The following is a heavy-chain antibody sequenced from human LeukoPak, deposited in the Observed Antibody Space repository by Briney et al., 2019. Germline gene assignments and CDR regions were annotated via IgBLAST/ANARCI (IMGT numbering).Heavy chain of an antibody. Sequence: ASVKVSCKASGYTFTGYYMHWVRQAPGQGLEWMGWINPNSGGTNYAQKFQGRVTMTRDTSISTAYMELSRLRSDDTAVYYCARGYTKEQQLVNNFDYWGQGTLSPSPQ. CDR3: ARGYTKEQQLVNNFDY. V-gene: IGHV1-2*02. D-gene: IGHD6-13*01. CDR1: GYTFTGYY. CDR2: INPNSGGT. J-gene: IGHJ4*02.